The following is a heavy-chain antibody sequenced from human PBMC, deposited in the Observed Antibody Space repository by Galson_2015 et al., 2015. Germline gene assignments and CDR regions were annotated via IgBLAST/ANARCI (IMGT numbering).Heavy chain of an antibody. D-gene: IGHD3-22*01. CDR1: GFTFSIYA. CDR2: MSHDGSKT. CDR3: AKSFRLDYYDSSGHYTTVEYYFVMDV. Sequence: SLRLSCAASGFTFSIYAVHWVRQAPGKGLEWVAAMSHDGSKTYYADSVKGRFTISRDNSKNTLYLQMGRLRAEDTAVYYCAKSFRLDYYDSSGHYTTVEYYFVMDVWGQGTSVIVS. J-gene: IGHJ6*02. V-gene: IGHV3-30*18.